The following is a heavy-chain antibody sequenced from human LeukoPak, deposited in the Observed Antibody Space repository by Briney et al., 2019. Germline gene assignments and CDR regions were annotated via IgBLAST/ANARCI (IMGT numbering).Heavy chain of an antibody. CDR3: ARAPSNAHFDY. CDR2: IYSGGST. V-gene: IGHV3-66*01. J-gene: IGHJ4*02. CDR1: GFTFSSYA. D-gene: IGHD3-3*02. Sequence: AGGSLRLSCAASGFTFSSYAMSWVRQAPGKGLEWVSLIYSGGSTYYADSVKGRFTISRDNSNNTVYLQMNSLRAEDTAVYYCARAPSNAHFDYWGQGTLVTVSS.